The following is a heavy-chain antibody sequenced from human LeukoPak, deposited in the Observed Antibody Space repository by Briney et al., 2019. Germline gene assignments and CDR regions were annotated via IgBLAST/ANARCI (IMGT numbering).Heavy chain of an antibody. CDR3: ARLRVVVVPDAFDI. D-gene: IGHD3-22*01. J-gene: IGHJ3*02. CDR1: GGSISSYY. CDR2: IYTSGST. Sequence: PSETLSLTCTVSGGSISSYYWSWIRQPAGKGLEWIGRIYTSGSTNYNPPLKSRVTMSVDTSKNQFSLKLSSVTAADTAVYYCARLRVVVVPDAFDIWGQGTMVTVSS. V-gene: IGHV4-4*07.